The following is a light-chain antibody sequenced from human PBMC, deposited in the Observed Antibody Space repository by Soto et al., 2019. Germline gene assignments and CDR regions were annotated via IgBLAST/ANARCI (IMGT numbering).Light chain of an antibody. Sequence: QSVLTQPPSASGTPGQRVTISCSGSKSNIGSNSVNWYRQLPGTAPKLLIYTNDQRPSGVPDRLSGSKSGTSASLAIGGLQSEDEADYYCAAWDDSLNNYVFGTGTKVTVL. J-gene: IGLJ1*01. CDR1: KSNIGSNS. CDR3: AAWDDSLNNYV. V-gene: IGLV1-44*01. CDR2: TND.